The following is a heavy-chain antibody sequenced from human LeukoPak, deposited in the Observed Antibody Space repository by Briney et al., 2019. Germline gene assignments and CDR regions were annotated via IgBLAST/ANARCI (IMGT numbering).Heavy chain of an antibody. CDR3: ARDFVSTIFGVVIPPPPDY. CDR1: GFTFSSYG. V-gene: IGHV3-33*01. CDR2: IWYDGSNK. Sequence: PGRSLRLSCAASGFTFSSYGMHWVRRAPGKGLEGVAVIWYDGSNKYYADSVKGRFTISRDNSKNTLYLQMNSLRAEDTAVYYCARDFVSTIFGVVIPPPPDYWGQGTLVTVSS. J-gene: IGHJ4*02. D-gene: IGHD3-3*01.